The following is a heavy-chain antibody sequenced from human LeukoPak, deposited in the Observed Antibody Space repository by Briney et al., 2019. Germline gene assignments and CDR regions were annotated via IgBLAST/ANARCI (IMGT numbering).Heavy chain of an antibody. CDR2: ISTDGTTT. Sequence: GGSLRLSCAASGYPFRSHWMHWVRQVPGKGLVWVSHISTDGTTTNYADSVKGRFTISRDNAKDTLYLQLNSLRAEDTAIYYCARSLGYSSGGWGQGTLVTVSS. CDR1: GYPFRSHW. D-gene: IGHD2-15*01. CDR3: ARSLGYSSGG. J-gene: IGHJ4*02. V-gene: IGHV3-74*01.